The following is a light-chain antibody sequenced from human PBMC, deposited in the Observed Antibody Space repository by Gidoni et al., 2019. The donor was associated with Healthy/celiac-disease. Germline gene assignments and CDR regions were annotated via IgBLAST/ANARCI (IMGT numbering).Light chain of an antibody. V-gene: IGKV3-20*01. Sequence: EIVFTQSPGTLSLSPGERATLSCRASQSVSSSYLSWYQQKPGQAPRLLIYGASSRATGIPDRFSGSGSGTDFTLTISRLEPEDFAVYYCQQYGSSLTWTLGQXTKVEIK. CDR3: QQYGSSLTWT. CDR2: GAS. J-gene: IGKJ1*01. CDR1: QSVSSSY.